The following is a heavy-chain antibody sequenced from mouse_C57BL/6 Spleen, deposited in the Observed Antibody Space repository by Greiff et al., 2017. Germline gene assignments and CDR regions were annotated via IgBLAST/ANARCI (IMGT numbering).Heavy chain of an antibody. D-gene: IGHD2-3*01. CDR1: GYAFSSYW. J-gene: IGHJ3*01. Sequence: VKLQESGAELVKPGASVKISCKASGYAFSSYWMNWVKQRPGKGLEWIGQIYPGDGDTNYNGKFKGKATLTADKSSSTAYMQLSSLTSEDSAVYFCARSIYDGYRGFAYWGQGTLVTVSA. V-gene: IGHV1-80*01. CDR2: IYPGDGDT. CDR3: ARSIYDGYRGFAY.